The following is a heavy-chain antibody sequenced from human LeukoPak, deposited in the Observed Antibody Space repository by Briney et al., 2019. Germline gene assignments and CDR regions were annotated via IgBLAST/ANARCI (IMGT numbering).Heavy chain of an antibody. J-gene: IGHJ5*02. CDR3: ARVTYGYSYGYRFDP. CDR2: IYTSGST. D-gene: IGHD5-18*01. V-gene: IGHV4-4*07. CDR1: GGSISSYY. Sequence: SETLSLTCTVSGGSISSYYWSWIRQPAGKGLEWIGRIYTSGSTNYNPSLKSRVTMSVDTSKNQFSLKLSSVTAADTAVYYCARVTYGYSYGYRFDPWGQGTLVTVSS.